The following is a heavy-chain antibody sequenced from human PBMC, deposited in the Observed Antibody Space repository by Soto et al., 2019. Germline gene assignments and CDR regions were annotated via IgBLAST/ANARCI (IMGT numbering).Heavy chain of an antibody. V-gene: IGHV3-48*02. J-gene: IGHJ4*02. Sequence: VGSLRLSCAVPGFTLTTYSMNWVRQAPGKGLEWISFINKNGFTIYYADSVKGRFTISRDYAKNSLYLQMDSLRHEDTAVYYCARGAVTGTSLFDYWGLGTLVTVSS. D-gene: IGHD6-19*01. CDR3: ARGAVTGTSLFDY. CDR1: GFTLTTYS. CDR2: INKNGFTI.